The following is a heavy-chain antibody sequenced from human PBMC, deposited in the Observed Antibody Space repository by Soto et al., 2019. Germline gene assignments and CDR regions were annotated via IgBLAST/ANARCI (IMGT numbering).Heavy chain of an antibody. V-gene: IGHV3-48*03. Sequence: RGSLRLSCAAPGFTFSSYEMNWGRQAPGKGLEWVSYITSSGGTIHYADSVKGRFTTSRDNAKNSLYLQMSSLRAEDTAVYYCARDIGGGNWFDPWGQGTLVTVSS. D-gene: IGHD1-26*01. CDR1: GFTFSSYE. CDR2: ITSSGGTI. CDR3: ARDIGGGNWFDP. J-gene: IGHJ5*02.